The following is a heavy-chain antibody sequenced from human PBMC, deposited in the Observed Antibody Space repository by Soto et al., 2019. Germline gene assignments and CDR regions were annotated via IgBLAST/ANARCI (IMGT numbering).Heavy chain of an antibody. CDR2: IIPIFGTA. V-gene: IGHV1-69*13. J-gene: IGHJ6*02. CDR3: ARDKPDIVVVPAAIGGYGMDV. CDR1: GGTFSSYA. D-gene: IGHD2-2*01. Sequence: ASVKVSCKASGGTFSSYAISWVLQAPGQGLEWMGGIIPIFGTANYAQKFQGRVTITADESTSTAYMELSSLRSEDTAVYYCARDKPDIVVVPAAIGGYGMDVWGQGTTVTVSS.